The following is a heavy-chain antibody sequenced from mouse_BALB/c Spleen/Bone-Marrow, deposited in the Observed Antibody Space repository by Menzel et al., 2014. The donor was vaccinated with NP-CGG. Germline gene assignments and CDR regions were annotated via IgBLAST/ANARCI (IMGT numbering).Heavy chain of an antibody. CDR3: ARPDYDGYLND. CDR2: INPDSRTI. D-gene: IGHD2-4*01. V-gene: IGHV4-1*02. Sequence: VQLKESGGGLVQPGGSLELSCAASGFDFSRYWMSWVRQAPGKGLEWIGEINPDSRTINYSPSLKDKFIISRDNAKNARDRRLNKVRSEDTARYYGARPDYDGYLNDWGQGTTRTVSS. CDR1: GFDFSRYW. J-gene: IGHJ2*01.